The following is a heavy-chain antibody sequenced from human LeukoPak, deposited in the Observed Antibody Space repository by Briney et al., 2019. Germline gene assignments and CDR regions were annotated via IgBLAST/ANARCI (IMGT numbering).Heavy chain of an antibody. Sequence: GGSLRLSCAASGFTFSDYYMSWIRQAPGKGLEWVSYVGSSGSPIYYADSVKGRFAISRDNAKNSLYLQMNSLRAEDTAVYYCAKEYYDFSTGHYITVFDYWGQGTLVTVSS. J-gene: IGHJ4*02. CDR1: GFTFSDYY. CDR2: VGSSGSPI. CDR3: AKEYYDFSTGHYITVFDY. V-gene: IGHV3-11*01. D-gene: IGHD3-3*01.